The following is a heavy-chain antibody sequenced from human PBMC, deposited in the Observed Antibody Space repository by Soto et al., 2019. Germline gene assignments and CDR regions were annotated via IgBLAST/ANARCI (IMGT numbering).Heavy chain of an antibody. CDR1: GFTFSSYW. J-gene: IGHJ4*02. CDR2: IKQDGSEK. D-gene: IGHD6-19*01. Sequence: SCKASGFTFSSYWMSWVRQAPGKGLEWVANIKQDGSEKYYVDSVKGRFTISRDNAKNSLYLQMNSLRAEDTAVYYCARVLKQWLVKYYFDYWGQGTLVTVSS. CDR3: ARVLKQWLVKYYFDY. V-gene: IGHV3-7*03.